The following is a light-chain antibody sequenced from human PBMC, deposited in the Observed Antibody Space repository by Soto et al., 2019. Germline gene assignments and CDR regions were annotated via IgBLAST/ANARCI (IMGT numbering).Light chain of an antibody. CDR1: QTMRSW. Sequence: DIQMAQSPSTLSSSVRDRFTITCRASQTMRSWLAWYQQKPGKAPKLLIFQASSLESGVPSRFSGSGSGTEFTLTISSLQPDDFATYYCQQYSTYTPRTFGQGTKVDIK. CDR3: QQYSTYTPRT. J-gene: IGKJ1*01. CDR2: QAS. V-gene: IGKV1-5*03.